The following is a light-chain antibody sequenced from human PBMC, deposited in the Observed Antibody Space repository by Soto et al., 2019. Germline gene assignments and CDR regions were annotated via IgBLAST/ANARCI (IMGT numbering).Light chain of an antibody. CDR3: QHYNGYPYT. V-gene: IGKV1-5*03. J-gene: IGKJ2*01. Sequence: DIQMTQSPSTLSASIGDRVTITCRASQSISSWLAWYQQKPGKAPKLLMYKASTLLSGVPSRFRGSGSGTEFTLTISGLQPDDFATYYCQHYNGYPYTFGQGTKLEIK. CDR1: QSISSW. CDR2: KAS.